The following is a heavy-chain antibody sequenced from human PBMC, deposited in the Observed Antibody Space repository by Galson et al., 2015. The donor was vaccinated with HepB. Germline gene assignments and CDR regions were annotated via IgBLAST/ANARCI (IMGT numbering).Heavy chain of an antibody. CDR2: ITPIFGTA. J-gene: IGHJ4*02. V-gene: IGHV1-69*13. Sequence: SVKVSCKASGGTFSTYTFSWVRQAPGEGLEWMGGITPIFGTAQYSQKFQGRVTITADESTSTAYMELSSLRSKDTAVYYCAREGIASPANPVEYWGQGTQVTVSS. CDR1: GGTFSTYT. D-gene: IGHD6-13*01. CDR3: AREGIASPANPVEY.